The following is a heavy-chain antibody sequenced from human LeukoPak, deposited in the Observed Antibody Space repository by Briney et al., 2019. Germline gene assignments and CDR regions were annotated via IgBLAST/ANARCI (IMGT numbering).Heavy chain of an antibody. V-gene: IGHV3-23*01. J-gene: IGHJ5*02. CDR3: ARGGITTWLDP. Sequence: GGSLRLSCAASGFTFSSYSMSWVRQAPEKGLEWVSTVRSDGGDTKYADSVKGRFTISRDNSKNTLYLEMNSLGAEDTAVYYCARGGITTWLDPWGQGTLVTVSS. D-gene: IGHD3-10*01. CDR2: VRSDGGDT. CDR1: GFTFSSYS.